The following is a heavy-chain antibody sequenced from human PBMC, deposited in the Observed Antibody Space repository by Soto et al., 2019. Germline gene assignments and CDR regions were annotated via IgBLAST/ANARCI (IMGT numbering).Heavy chain of an antibody. D-gene: IGHD6-13*01. CDR3: ARNLEQQLSKHYYYYGMDV. Sequence: SVKVSCKASGDTFGTYTITWMRQAPGQGLEWMGGIIPRSATSNYAQKFQGRVTITADESTNTAYMELSSLRSEDTAVYYCARNLEQQLSKHYYYYGMDVWGQGTTVTVSS. CDR2: IIPRSATS. V-gene: IGHV1-69*13. CDR1: GDTFGTYT. J-gene: IGHJ6*02.